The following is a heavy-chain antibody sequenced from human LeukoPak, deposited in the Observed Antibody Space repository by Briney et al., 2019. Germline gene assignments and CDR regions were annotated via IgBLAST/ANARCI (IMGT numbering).Heavy chain of an antibody. V-gene: IGHV5-10-1*01. CDR2: IDPSDSYT. D-gene: IGHD5-24*01. CDR1: GYSFTSYW. CDR3: ALSGARDFDY. Sequence: GESLRISCKGSGYSFTSYWISWVRQMPGKGLEWMGRIDPSDSYTNYSPSFQAHVTISADKSISTAYLQWSSLKASNTAMYYCALSGARDFDYWGQGTLVTVSS. J-gene: IGHJ4*02.